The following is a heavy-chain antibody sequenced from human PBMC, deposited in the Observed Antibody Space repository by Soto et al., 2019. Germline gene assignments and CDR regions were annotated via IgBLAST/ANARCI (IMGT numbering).Heavy chain of an antibody. V-gene: IGHV4-34*01. CDR3: ARGRFSSVDYDILTGYSTGIFDY. D-gene: IGHD3-9*01. CDR1: GDSISASYY. J-gene: IGHJ4*02. Sequence: PSETLSLTCTISGDSISASYYWSWIRQAPGKGLEWIGEINHSGSTNYNPSLKSRVTISVDTSKNQFSLKLSSVTAADTAVYYCARGRFSSVDYDILTGYSTGIFDYWGQGTLVTVSS. CDR2: INHSGST.